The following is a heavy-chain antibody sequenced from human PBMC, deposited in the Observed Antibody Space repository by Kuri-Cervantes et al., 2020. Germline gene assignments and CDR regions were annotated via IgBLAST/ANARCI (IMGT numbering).Heavy chain of an antibody. CDR3: AKDISDFWSGPSPYAFDI. CDR1: GFTFSSYW. CDR2: ISWNSGSI. D-gene: IGHD3-3*01. Sequence: LSLTCAASGFTFSSYWMSWVRQAPGKGLEWVSGISWNSGSIGYADSVKGRFTISRDNAKNSLYLQMNSLRAEDTALYYCAKDISDFWSGPSPYAFDIWGQGTMVTVSS. V-gene: IGHV3-9*01. J-gene: IGHJ3*02.